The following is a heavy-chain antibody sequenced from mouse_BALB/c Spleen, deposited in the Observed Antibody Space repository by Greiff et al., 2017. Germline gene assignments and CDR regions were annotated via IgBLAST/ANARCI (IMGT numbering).Heavy chain of an antibody. CDR2: INPSSGYT. CDR1: GYTFTSYT. V-gene: IGHV1-4*01. Sequence: QVQLQQSGAELARPGASVKMSCKASGYTFTSYTMHWVKQRPGQGLEWIGYINPSSGYTNYNQKFKGKATLTVDKSSSTAHMELLSLTSEDSAVYYCGRGGLLHYAMDYWGQGTSVTVSS. CDR3: GRGGLLHYAMDY. J-gene: IGHJ4*01. D-gene: IGHD2-3*01.